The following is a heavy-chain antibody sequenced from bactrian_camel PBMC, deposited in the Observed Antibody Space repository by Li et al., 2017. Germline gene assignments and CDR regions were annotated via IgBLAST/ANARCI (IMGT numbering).Heavy chain of an antibody. CDR3: AADWRVPWRCTVVAGSRFDY. V-gene: IGHV3S40*01. CDR2: TDTAGGST. CDR1: GFTFSSST. Sequence: VQLVESGGDVVQPGGSLRLSCAASGFTFSSSTMTWVRQAPGKGLEWVSATDTAGGSTFYADSVKGRFTISQDNAKNTVYPQMSSLKPEDTAMYYCAADWRVPWRCTVVAGSRFDYWGQGTQVTVS. D-gene: IGHD6*01. J-gene: IGHJ6*01.